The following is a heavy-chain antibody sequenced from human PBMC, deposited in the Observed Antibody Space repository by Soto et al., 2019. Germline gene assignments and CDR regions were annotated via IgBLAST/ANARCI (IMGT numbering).Heavy chain of an antibody. CDR1: GYTFTSYD. J-gene: IGHJ4*01. Sequence: ASVKVSCKASGYTFTSYDINWVRQATGQGLEWMGWMNPNSGNTGYAQKFQGRVTMTRNTSISTAYMELSSLRSEDTAVYYCARGLYYDSSGYTEFDYWGHGTLVTVSS. CDR2: MNPNSGNT. D-gene: IGHD3-22*01. CDR3: ARGLYYDSSGYTEFDY. V-gene: IGHV1-8*01.